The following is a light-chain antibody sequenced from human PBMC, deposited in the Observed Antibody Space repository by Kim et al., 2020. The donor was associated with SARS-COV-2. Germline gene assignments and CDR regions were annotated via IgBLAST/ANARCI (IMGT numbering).Light chain of an antibody. CDR2: DVS. V-gene: IGLV2-14*03. Sequence: QSFAISCTGTSSDVGGYNFVSWYQQHPGKAPKLMIYDVSNRPSGVSNRFSGSKSGNTASLTISGLQAEDEADYYCSSYTSSSTSCVFGTGTKVTVL. CDR1: SSDVGGYNF. CDR3: SSYTSSSTSCV. J-gene: IGLJ1*01.